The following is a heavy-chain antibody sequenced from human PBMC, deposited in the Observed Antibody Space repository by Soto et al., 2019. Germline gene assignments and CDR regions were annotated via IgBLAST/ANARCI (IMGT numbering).Heavy chain of an antibody. D-gene: IGHD3-3*01. CDR1: GYTFTGHY. J-gene: IGHJ4*02. CDR3: GRGRSGQIVVFY. V-gene: IGHV1-2*02. Sequence: GASVNVSCKASGYTFTGHYIHWVRQAPEQGPEWMGEIGPESGATRYAQKFRGRVTMTMDSSITTVYMELKNLSPDDTAVYYCGRGRSGQIVVFYWGQGTPVTVSS. CDR2: IGPESGAT.